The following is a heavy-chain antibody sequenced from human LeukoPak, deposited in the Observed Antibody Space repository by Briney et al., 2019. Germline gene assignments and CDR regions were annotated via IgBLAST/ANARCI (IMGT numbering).Heavy chain of an antibody. CDR1: GYTFTSYG. D-gene: IGHD2-15*01. Sequence: EASVKVSCKASGYTFTSYGISWVRQAPGQGLEWMGWISSYNGNTNYAQKLQGRVTMTTDTSTGTAYMGLTSLRSDDTAVYYCAAGYCSAGSCYSRYYFDYWGQGTLVTVSS. CDR3: AAGYCSAGSCYSRYYFDY. J-gene: IGHJ4*02. CDR2: ISSYNGNT. V-gene: IGHV1-18*01.